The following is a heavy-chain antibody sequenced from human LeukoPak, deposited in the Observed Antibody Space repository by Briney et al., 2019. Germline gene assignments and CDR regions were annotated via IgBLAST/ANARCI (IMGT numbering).Heavy chain of an antibody. CDR2: IFPGDSDT. V-gene: IGHV5-51*01. D-gene: IGHD2-2*01. CDR3: ARQAEDIVVVPAVRPDYYYGMDV. CDR1: GYTFTNYW. Sequence: GESLKISCKASGYTFTNYWIGWVRQMPGKGLEWRGIIFPGDSDTKYIPSFQGQVTISADKSISTAYMQWSSLKASDTAIYYCARQAEDIVVVPAVRPDYYYGMDVWGQGSTVTVS. J-gene: IGHJ6*02.